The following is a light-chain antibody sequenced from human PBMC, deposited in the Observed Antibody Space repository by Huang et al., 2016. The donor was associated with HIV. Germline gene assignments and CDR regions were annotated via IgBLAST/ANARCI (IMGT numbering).Light chain of an antibody. V-gene: IGKV1-39*01. CDR3: QQSYSALIT. CDR1: QAIGTY. CDR2: GVS. Sequence: IQLTQSPTSLSASVGYRVAIACRASQAIGTYLNWVQQKPGIAPKLLISGVSSLHTGVPSRFSGSGSGTEFTLTIRGLQFDDFATYFCQQSYSALITFGQGTRLEIK. J-gene: IGKJ5*01.